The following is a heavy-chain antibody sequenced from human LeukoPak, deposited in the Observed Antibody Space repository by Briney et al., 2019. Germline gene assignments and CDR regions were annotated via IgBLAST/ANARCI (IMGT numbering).Heavy chain of an antibody. CDR1: GFTFSSYA. CDR2: ISSNGGST. Sequence: GSLRLSCSASGFTFSSYAMHWVRQAPGKGLEYVSAISSNGGSTYYADSVKGRFTISRDNSKNTLYLQMSSLRAEDTAVYYCVKFMVGATYYYYYGMDVWGQGTTVTVSS. CDR3: VKFMVGATYYYYYGMDV. D-gene: IGHD1-26*01. J-gene: IGHJ6*02. V-gene: IGHV3-64D*09.